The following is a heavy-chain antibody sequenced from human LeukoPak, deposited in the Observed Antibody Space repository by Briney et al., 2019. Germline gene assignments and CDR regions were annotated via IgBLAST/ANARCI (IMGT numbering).Heavy chain of an antibody. D-gene: IGHD1-1*01. Sequence: PSQTLSLTCTVSGGSISSGGYYWSWIRQHPGKGLEWIGYIYYSGSTYYNPSLKSRVTISVDTSKTQFSLKLSSVTAADTAVYYCARFERGLERGQFDYWGQGTLVTVSS. V-gene: IGHV4-31*03. CDR3: ARFERGLERGQFDY. J-gene: IGHJ4*02. CDR1: GGSISSGGYY. CDR2: IYYSGST.